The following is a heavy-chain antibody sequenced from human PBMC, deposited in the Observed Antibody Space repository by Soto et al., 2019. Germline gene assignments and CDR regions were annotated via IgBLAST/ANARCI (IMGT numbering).Heavy chain of an antibody. V-gene: IGHV1-2*04. CDR1: GYTFTGYY. CDR3: ARLAAAGTRGNDAFDI. J-gene: IGHJ3*02. Sequence: ASVKVSGKASGYTFTGYYMHWVRQAPGQGLEWMGWINPNSGGTNYAQKFQGWVTMTRDTSISTAYMELSRLRSDDTAVYYCARLAAAGTRGNDAFDIWGQGTMVTVSS. CDR2: INPNSGGT. D-gene: IGHD6-13*01.